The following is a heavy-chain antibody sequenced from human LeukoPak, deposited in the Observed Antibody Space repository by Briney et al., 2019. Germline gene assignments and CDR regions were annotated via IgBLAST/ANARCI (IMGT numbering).Heavy chain of an antibody. Sequence: SETLSLTCTVSGDSISSGDHYWSWIRQPPGKGLEWIGYIHYNGSTYYNPSVKSRVIISVAMSKNQFSLSLDSLTAADSAVYYCARAAADTNSWYYFDYWGQGTLVTVSS. V-gene: IGHV4-30-4*01. CDR2: IHYNGST. CDR1: GDSISSGDHY. D-gene: IGHD2/OR15-2a*01. CDR3: ARAAADTNSWYYFDY. J-gene: IGHJ4*02.